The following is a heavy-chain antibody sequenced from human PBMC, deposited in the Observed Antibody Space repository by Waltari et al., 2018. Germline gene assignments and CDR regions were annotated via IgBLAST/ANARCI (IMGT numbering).Heavy chain of an antibody. V-gene: IGHV4-38-2*02. J-gene: IGHJ4*02. CDR3: ARGGNYYGSGSYYF. D-gene: IGHD3-10*01. CDR1: GYSISSGYF. Sequence: QVQLQESGPGLVRPSETLSLTCPVSGYSISSGYFWVSLRRPPGKGLEWIGNIHHSGSTYYNPSLKSRVSMLIYTSKNQFSLKLSSVTAADTAMYYCARGGNYYGSGSYYFWGQGTLVTVSS. CDR2: IHHSGST.